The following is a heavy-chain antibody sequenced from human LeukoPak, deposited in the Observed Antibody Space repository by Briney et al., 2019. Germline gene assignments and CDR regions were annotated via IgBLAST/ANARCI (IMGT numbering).Heavy chain of an antibody. Sequence: PGRSLRLSCAASGFTFDDYARHWVRQAPGKGLEGVSGISWNSGSLGYADSVKGRFTISRDNAKNTLYLQMNSLRAEDTAVYYCACQTTYDYYYMDVWGKGTTVTVSS. J-gene: IGHJ6*03. V-gene: IGHV3-9*01. D-gene: IGHD1/OR15-1a*01. CDR2: ISWNSGSL. CDR3: ACQTTYDYYYMDV. CDR1: GFTFDDYA.